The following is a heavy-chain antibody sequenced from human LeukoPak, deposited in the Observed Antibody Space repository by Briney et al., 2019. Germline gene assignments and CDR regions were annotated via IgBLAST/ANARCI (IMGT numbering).Heavy chain of an antibody. CDR3: ARDDGSATLGFDS. V-gene: IGHV1-69*05. J-gene: IGHJ4*02. D-gene: IGHD1-26*01. Sequence: SVKVSCRASGTTFSRSAISWVRQAPGQGLEWMGGVIPILGTTNYVQKFQDRVSITTDESTNTAYMEVSSLRSVDTAVYYCARDDGSATLGFDSWGQGTLVTVSS. CDR1: GTTFSRSA. CDR2: VIPILGTT.